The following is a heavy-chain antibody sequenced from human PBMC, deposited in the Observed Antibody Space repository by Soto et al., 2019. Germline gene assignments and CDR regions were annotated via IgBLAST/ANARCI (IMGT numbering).Heavy chain of an antibody. CDR3: ERDPSYCSSTSCYTGGMDV. J-gene: IGHJ6*02. CDR2: TYYRSKWYN. Sequence: SQTLSLTCAISGDSVSSNSAAWNWIRQSPSRGLEWLGRTYYRSKWYNDYAVSVKSRITINPDTSKNQFSLQLNSVTPEDTAVYYCERDPSYCSSTSCYTGGMDVWGQGTKVTSP. CDR1: GDSVSSNSAA. V-gene: IGHV6-1*01. D-gene: IGHD2-2*02.